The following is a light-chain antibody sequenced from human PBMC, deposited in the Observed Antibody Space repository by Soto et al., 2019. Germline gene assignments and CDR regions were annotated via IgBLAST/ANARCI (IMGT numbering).Light chain of an antibody. Sequence: DIQMTQSPSSLSASVGDRVTITCQASQDISNYLNWYQQKPGKAPKLLIYDASNLETGVPSRFSGSGSGTDFTFNISSLQPEDIATYYCQQYDNLRGRVTFGPGTKVDIK. CDR3: QQYDNLRGRVT. CDR1: QDISNY. CDR2: DAS. J-gene: IGKJ3*01. V-gene: IGKV1-33*01.